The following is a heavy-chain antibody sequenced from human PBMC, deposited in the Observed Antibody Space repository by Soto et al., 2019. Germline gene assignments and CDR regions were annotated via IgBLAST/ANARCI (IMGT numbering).Heavy chain of an antibody. CDR1: GFTFSSYA. D-gene: IGHD2-2*01. Sequence: GGSLRLSCAASGFTFSSYAMHWVRQAPGKGLEWVAVISYDGSNKYYADSVKGRFTISRDNSKNTLYLQMNSLRAEDTAVYYCAKDGVGSTSVNWFDPWGQGTLVTVSS. V-gene: IGHV3-30-3*01. CDR2: ISYDGSNK. J-gene: IGHJ5*02. CDR3: AKDGVGSTSVNWFDP.